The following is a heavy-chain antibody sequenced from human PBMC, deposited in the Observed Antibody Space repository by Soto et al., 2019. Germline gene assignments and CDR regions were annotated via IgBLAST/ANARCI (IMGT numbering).Heavy chain of an antibody. CDR3: AREEVATSDFDY. CDR2: IYYSGST. CDR1: GGSISSYY. J-gene: IGHJ4*02. V-gene: IGHV4-59*01. Sequence: PSETLSLTCTVSGGSISSYYWSWIRQPPGKGLEWIGYIYYSGSTNYNPSLKSRVTISVDTSKNQFSLKLSSVTAADTAVYYCAREEVATSDFDYWGQGTLVTVSS. D-gene: IGHD5-12*01.